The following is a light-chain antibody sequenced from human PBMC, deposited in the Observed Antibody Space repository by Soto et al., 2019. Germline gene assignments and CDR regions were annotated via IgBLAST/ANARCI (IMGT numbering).Light chain of an antibody. CDR3: QQYKSFPYT. V-gene: IGKV1-5*03. CDR2: ESS. CDR1: QSIRTW. Sequence: DIPMTQSPPTLSTSVGDRVNLTCRDSQSIRTWLAWYQQKPGKAPELLIYESSILQTGVPSRFSGSGSGTEFTLTISSLQPDDFATYYCQQYKSFPYTFGQGTKLEI. J-gene: IGKJ2*01.